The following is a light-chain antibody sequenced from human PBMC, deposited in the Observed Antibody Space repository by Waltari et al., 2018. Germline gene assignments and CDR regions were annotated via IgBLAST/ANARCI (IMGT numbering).Light chain of an antibody. Sequence: DIQMTQSPSSLSASVGDRVTITCQASQDINNYLNWYQQKPGKAPKLLIYDASNLETGVTSRFSGSGSGTDFTFTISSLQPEDIATFYCQQYEDLPFTFGGGTKVDIK. V-gene: IGKV1-33*01. J-gene: IGKJ4*01. CDR1: QDINNY. CDR3: QQYEDLPFT. CDR2: DAS.